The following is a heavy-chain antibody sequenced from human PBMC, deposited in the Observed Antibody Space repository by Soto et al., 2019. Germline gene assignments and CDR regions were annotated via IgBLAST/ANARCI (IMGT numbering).Heavy chain of an antibody. V-gene: IGHV3-9*01. D-gene: IGHD2-15*01. CDR3: AKDHDEDFGFDVDYFNH. Sequence: GGSLRLSCAASGFNFDDFAMHWVRQVPGKGLEWVSGISWEGGSIGYADSVKGRFTISRDNAKNSLYLEMNSLRSEDTALYYCAKDHDEDFGFDVDYFNHWGQGTLVTVSS. CDR1: GFNFDDFA. J-gene: IGHJ4*02. CDR2: ISWEGGSI.